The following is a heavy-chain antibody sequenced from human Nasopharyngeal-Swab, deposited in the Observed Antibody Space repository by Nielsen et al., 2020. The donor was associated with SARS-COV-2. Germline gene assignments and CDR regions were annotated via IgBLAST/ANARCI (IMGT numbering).Heavy chain of an antibody. CDR2: ISAYNGNT. CDR1: GYTFTSYG. J-gene: IGHJ6*02. V-gene: IGHV1-18*01. D-gene: IGHD3-9*01. CDR3: AREPRLGFDSRYYGMDV. Sequence: ASVKVSCKASGYTFTSYGISWLQHAPGQGLEWMGWISAYNGNTNYAQKFQGRVTMTRDTSISTAYMELSRLRSDDTAVYYCAREPRLGFDSRYYGMDVWGQGTTVTVSS.